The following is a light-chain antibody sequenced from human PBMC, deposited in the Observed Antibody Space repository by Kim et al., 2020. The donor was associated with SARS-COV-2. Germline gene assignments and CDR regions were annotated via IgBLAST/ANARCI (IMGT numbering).Light chain of an antibody. CDR1: SSDVGAYKY. J-gene: IGLJ2*01. CDR3: CSYTSSSTWV. Sequence: QSVLTQPASVSGSPGQSITISCTGTSSDVGAYKYVSWYQQYPGRAPKIIVYGVTERPSGVSNRFSASKSGNTASLTISGLQADDEADYYCCSYTSSSTWVFGGGTQLTVL. CDR2: GVT. V-gene: IGLV2-14*01.